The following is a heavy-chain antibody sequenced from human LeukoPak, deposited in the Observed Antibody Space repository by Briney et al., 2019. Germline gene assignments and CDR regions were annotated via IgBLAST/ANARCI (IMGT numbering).Heavy chain of an antibody. D-gene: IGHD3-9*01. V-gene: IGHV4-38-2*02. J-gene: IGHJ3*02. CDR1: GYSISDGYY. CDR3: ARVAERTWLPYDAAFDI. CDR2: IYHGGST. Sequence: SETLSLTCTVSGYSISDGYYWGRIRQPPGKGLEWIATIYHGGSTYYNPSLESRVTISLDTSKNHFSLKLTSVTAADTAMYYCARVAERTWLPYDAAFDIWGRGTMVTVSS.